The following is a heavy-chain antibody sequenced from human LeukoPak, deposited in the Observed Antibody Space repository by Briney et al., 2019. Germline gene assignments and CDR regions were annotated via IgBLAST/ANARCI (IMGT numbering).Heavy chain of an antibody. V-gene: IGHV1-69*05. CDR2: IIPIFGTA. J-gene: IGHJ4*02. CDR3: ARVKFFGTVTTGPEIITEGWFDY. Sequence: SVKVSCKASGGTFSSYAISWERQAPGQGLEWMGRIIPIFGTANYAQKFQGRVTITTDESTSTAYMELSSLRSEDTAVYYCARVKFFGTVTTGPEIITEGWFDYWGQGTLVTVSS. CDR1: GGTFSSYA. D-gene: IGHD4-17*01.